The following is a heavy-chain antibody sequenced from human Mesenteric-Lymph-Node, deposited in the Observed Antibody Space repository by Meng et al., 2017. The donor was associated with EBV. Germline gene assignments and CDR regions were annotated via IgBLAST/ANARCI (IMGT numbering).Heavy chain of an antibody. J-gene: IGHJ4*02. CDR2: IKQSGST. V-gene: IGHV4-4*02. D-gene: IGHD5-18*01. Sequence: LQVPGAGLVTPSETLSRPCTVSGGAIGSSISWSWVRRAPGKGLEWIGEIKQSGSTNYNPSLKSRVTISVDTSKNQFSLKLSSVTAADTAVYYCARGRVYSYGPPFDYWGQGTLVTVSS. CDR3: ARGRVYSYGPPFDY. CDR1: GGAIGSSIS.